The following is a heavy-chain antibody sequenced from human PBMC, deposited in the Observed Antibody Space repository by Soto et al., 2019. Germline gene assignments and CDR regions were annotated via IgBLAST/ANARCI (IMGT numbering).Heavy chain of an antibody. CDR3: ASEKGYISGPKNFDY. CDR2: IYDSGSS. CDR1: GASISSGDYF. Sequence: SETLSLTCTVSGASISSGDYFWSWIRQSPGKGLQWIGYIYDSGSSYYNPSLKSRVTMSVDTSKNQFSLKLSSVTAADTAVYYCASEKGYISGPKNFDYWGQGTLVTVSS. V-gene: IGHV4-30-4*01. D-gene: IGHD5-12*01. J-gene: IGHJ4*02.